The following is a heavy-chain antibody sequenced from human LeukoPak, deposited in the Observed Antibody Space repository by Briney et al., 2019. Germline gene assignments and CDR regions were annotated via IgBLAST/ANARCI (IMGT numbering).Heavy chain of an antibody. CDR3: TLYNY. Sequence: ASVKVSCKTSGYSFTSQDMHWVRQAPGQSLEWMGCINPGNGDTKYSQEFQGRVTITRDTSATTAYMELSNLRSDDMAVYYCTLYNYWGQGTLVTVPS. V-gene: IGHV1-3*03. CDR1: GYSFTSQD. J-gene: IGHJ4*02. D-gene: IGHD2-2*02. CDR2: INPGNGDT.